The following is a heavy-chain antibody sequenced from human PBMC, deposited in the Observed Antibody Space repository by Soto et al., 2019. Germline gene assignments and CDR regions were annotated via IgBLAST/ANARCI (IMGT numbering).Heavy chain of an antibody. J-gene: IGHJ5*02. D-gene: IGHD1-1*01. Sequence: QVPLVQSGAEVRKPGASVKVSCKASGYTFTSYDINWVRQATGQGLEWMGWMSPHSGDTAYAQTFQGRVTMTRDISISTAYLELSSLRSEDTAVYYCAIAYELPPLQNTWLEPWGQGTPVTVSS. V-gene: IGHV1-8*01. CDR2: MSPHSGDT. CDR3: AIAYELPPLQNTWLEP. CDR1: GYTFTSYD.